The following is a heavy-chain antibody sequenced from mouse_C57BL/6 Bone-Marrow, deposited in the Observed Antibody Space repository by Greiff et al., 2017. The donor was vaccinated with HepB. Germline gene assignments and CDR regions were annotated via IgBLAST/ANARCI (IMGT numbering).Heavy chain of an antibody. J-gene: IGHJ3*01. D-gene: IGHD2-4*01. CDR2: IYPGDGDT. Sequence: VQLQQSGAELVKPGASVKISCKASGYAFSSYWMNWVKQRPGKGLEWIGQIYPGDGDTNYNGKFKGKATLTADKSSSTAYMQLSSLTSEDSAVYFCAREGDDYAWFAYWGQGTLVTVSA. CDR3: AREGDDYAWFAY. CDR1: GYAFSSYW. V-gene: IGHV1-80*01.